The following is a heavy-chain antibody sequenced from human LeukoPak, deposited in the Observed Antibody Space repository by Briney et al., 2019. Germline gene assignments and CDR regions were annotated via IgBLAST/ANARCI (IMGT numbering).Heavy chain of an antibody. D-gene: IGHD2-2*02. V-gene: IGHV1-18*01. J-gene: IGHJ5*02. CDR1: GYTFTRYG. Sequence: ASVKVSCKASGYTFTRYGISWVRQAPGQGLEWLGWISAYNGKTNYVQKLQGRVTMTSDTSTNTAFMELRSLRSDDTAVYYCARSDCSSTNCYTATTWFDPWGQGTLVTVSS. CDR2: ISAYNGKT. CDR3: ARSDCSSTNCYTATTWFDP.